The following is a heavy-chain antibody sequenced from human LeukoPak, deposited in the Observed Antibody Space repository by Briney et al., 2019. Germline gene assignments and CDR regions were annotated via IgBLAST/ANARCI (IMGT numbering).Heavy chain of an antibody. J-gene: IGHJ4*02. CDR2: INPNSGDT. D-gene: IGHD4-17*01. Sequence: ASVKVSCKASGYTFSDHYMQRVRQAPGQGFEWLGWINPNSGDTSYARKFRGRVTMTRDMSLSTAYMELRRLTYDDTAVYYCARGALDPETVTNYFEYWAQGTLVTVSS. V-gene: IGHV1-2*02. CDR1: GYTFSDHY. CDR3: ARGALDPETVTNYFEY.